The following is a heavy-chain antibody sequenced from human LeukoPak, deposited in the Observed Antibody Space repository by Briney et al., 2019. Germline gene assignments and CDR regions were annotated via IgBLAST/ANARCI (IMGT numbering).Heavy chain of an antibody. J-gene: IGHJ4*02. Sequence: ASVKVSCKASGYTFTSYGISWGRQAPGQGLEWRGWISAYNGNTNYAQKLQGRVTMTTDTSTGTAYMELRSLRSDDTAVYYCARGYDSSGTNYFDYWGQGTLVTVSS. CDR2: ISAYNGNT. V-gene: IGHV1-18*01. D-gene: IGHD3-22*01. CDR3: ARGYDSSGTNYFDY. CDR1: GYTFTSYG.